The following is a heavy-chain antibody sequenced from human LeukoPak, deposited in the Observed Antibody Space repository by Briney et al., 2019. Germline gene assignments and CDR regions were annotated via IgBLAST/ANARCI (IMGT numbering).Heavy chain of an antibody. J-gene: IGHJ5*02. Sequence: SETLSLTCTVSGVSISSGSCYWSWIRHPAGKGLEWIGRVYNGGSNYNSGSNYNPSLKSRVTMSVDTSNNQSSLRLSSVTAADTAVYYCAANYYGSGSYHPWGQGTLVTVSS. CDR2: VYNGGS. CDR1: GVSISSGSCY. V-gene: IGHV4-61*02. CDR3: AANYYGSGSYHP. D-gene: IGHD3-10*01.